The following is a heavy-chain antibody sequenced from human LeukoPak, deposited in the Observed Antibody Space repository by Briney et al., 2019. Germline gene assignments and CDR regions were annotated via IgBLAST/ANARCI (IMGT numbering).Heavy chain of an antibody. D-gene: IGHD3-10*01. J-gene: IGHJ6*04. Sequence: SGGSLRLSCAASGFTFSSYAMHWVRQAPGKGLEWVSVISYDGSNKYYADSVKGRFTISRDNSKNTLYLQMNGLRAEDTAVYYCARDEWFGELMNYYYYGMDVWGKGTTVTVSS. CDR2: ISYDGSNK. CDR1: GFTFSSYA. V-gene: IGHV3-30*04. CDR3: ARDEWFGELMNYYYYGMDV.